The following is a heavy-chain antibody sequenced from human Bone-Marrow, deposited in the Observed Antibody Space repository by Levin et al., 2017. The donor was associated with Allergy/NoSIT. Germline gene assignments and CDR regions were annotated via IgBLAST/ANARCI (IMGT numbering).Heavy chain of an antibody. V-gene: IGHV4-39*02. CDR2: VYYSGPA. Sequence: PSETLSLTCSVSGVSISRLNYYCAWIGQSPGKGLEWIGSVYYSGPAYYNPSLKSRVSISVDTSNNHFSLRLSSVTAADTAVYYCARHSPNADNGFGYYRYPMDVWGQGTTVTVSS. CDR1: GVSISRLNYY. J-gene: IGHJ6*02. D-gene: IGHD3-3*01. CDR3: ARHSPNADNGFGYYRYPMDV.